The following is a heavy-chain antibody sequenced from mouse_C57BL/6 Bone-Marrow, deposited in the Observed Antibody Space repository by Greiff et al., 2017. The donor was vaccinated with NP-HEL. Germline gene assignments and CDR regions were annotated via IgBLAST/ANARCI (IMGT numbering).Heavy chain of an antibody. CDR3: ARGGYGSSYAVLYFDY. Sequence: QVQLQQPGAELVKPGASVKLSCKASGYTFTSYWMHWVKQRPGRGLEWIGRIDPNSGGTKYNEKFKSKATLTVDKPSSTAYMQRSSLTSEDSAVYYCARGGYGSSYAVLYFDYWGQGTTLTVSS. J-gene: IGHJ2*01. V-gene: IGHV1-72*01. D-gene: IGHD1-1*01. CDR1: GYTFTSYW. CDR2: IDPNSGGT.